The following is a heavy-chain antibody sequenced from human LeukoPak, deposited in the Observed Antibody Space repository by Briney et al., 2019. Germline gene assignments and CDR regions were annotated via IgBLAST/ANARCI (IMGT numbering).Heavy chain of an antibody. CDR3: QSRFLEWLLDY. V-gene: IGHV4-39*01. Sequence: SETLSLTCIDSGDSVSSGNYYWSWIRQPPGKGLEWIGSIYYGGYTYYNPSLKSRVTISVDTSKNQFSLKLSSVTAADTAIYYCQSRFLEWLLDYWGQGTLVTVSS. CDR2: IYYGGYT. D-gene: IGHD3-3*01. J-gene: IGHJ4*02. CDR1: GDSVSSGNYY.